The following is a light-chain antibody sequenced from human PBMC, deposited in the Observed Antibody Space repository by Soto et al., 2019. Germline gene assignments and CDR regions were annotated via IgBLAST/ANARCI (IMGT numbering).Light chain of an antibody. J-gene: IGLJ1*01. Sequence: QSVLTQPRSVSGSPGQSVSISCTGTSSDVGAYNYVSWYRQHPGKAPKLMTYDVSKRPSGVPDRFSGSKSGNTASLTISRLQAEDEADYYCCPYAYTYGYVFGTGTNLTVL. CDR1: SSDVGAYNY. CDR2: DVS. CDR3: CPYAYTYGYV. V-gene: IGLV2-11*01.